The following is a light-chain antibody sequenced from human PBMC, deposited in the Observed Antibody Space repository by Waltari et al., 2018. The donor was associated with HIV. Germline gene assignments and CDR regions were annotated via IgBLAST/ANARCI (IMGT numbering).Light chain of an antibody. J-gene: IGLJ2*01. CDR2: RNN. Sequence: QSVLTQSPSASGTPGQRVTISCSGSGSNIGSNNVHWYQQVPGTAPKLLTYRNNRRHSGVPDRFSGSKSGASASLAISGLQSEDEADYYCAAWDDSLNGPVFGGGTRLTVL. V-gene: IGLV1-44*01. CDR3: AAWDDSLNGPV. CDR1: GSNIGSNN.